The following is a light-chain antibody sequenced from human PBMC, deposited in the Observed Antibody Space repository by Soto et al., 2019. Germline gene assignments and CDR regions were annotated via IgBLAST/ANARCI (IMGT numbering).Light chain of an antibody. CDR1: QSVSSAY. CDR3: QQYGPSPMYT. Sequence: EVVLTQSPGTLSLSPGEGATLSCRASQSVSSAYLAWYQQKPGQAPRLLIYATSSRATGIPDRFSGSGSWTDFTLTITSLEPEDFAVYYCQQYGPSPMYTFGQGTKLEIK. J-gene: IGKJ2*01. CDR2: ATS. V-gene: IGKV3-20*01.